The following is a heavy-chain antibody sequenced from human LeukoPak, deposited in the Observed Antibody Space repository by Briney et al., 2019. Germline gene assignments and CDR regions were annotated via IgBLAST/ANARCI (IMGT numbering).Heavy chain of an antibody. V-gene: IGHV3-23*01. CDR2: ISGSGGST. Sequence: GGSLRLSCAASGFTFSSYAMSWVRQAPGKGLEWVSAISGSGGSTYYADSVKGRFTISRDNSKNTLYLQMNSLRAGDTAVYYCARGPTLVAAGISAPWFDPWGQGTLVTVSS. D-gene: IGHD6-13*01. CDR1: GFTFSSYA. J-gene: IGHJ5*02. CDR3: ARGPTLVAAGISAPWFDP.